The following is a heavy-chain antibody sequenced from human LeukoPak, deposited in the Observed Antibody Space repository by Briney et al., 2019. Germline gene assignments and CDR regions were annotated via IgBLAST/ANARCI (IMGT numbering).Heavy chain of an antibody. D-gene: IGHD3-22*01. J-gene: IGHJ3*02. V-gene: IGHV1-69*04. CDR3: ARDLYYYDSSGYYGDAFDI. CDR1: GGTFSSYA. CDR2: IIPILGIA. Sequence: SVKVSCKASGGTFSSYAISWVRQAPGQGLEWMGRIIPILGIANYAQKFQGRVTITADKSTSTAYMELSGLRSEDTAVYYCARDLYYYDSSGYYGDAFDIWGQGTMVTVSS.